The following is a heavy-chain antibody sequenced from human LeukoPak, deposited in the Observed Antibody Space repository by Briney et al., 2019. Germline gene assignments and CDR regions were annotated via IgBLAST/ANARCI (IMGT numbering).Heavy chain of an antibody. CDR2: INPNSGGT. Sequence: ASVKVSCKASGYSFTNYAMNWVRQAPGQGLEWMGWINPNSGGTNYAQKFQGRVTMTRDTSISTAYMELSRLRSDDTAVYYCARGKESIAAADYWGQGTLVTVSS. CDR3: ARGKESIAAADY. D-gene: IGHD6-13*01. CDR1: GYSFTNYA. V-gene: IGHV1-2*02. J-gene: IGHJ4*02.